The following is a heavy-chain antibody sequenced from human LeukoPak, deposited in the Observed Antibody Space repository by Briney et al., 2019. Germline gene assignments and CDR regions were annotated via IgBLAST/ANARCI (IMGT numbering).Heavy chain of an antibody. CDR3: AKDIGDGIAAALGMDV. Sequence: SGGSLRLSCAASGFTFDDYAMHWVRQAPGKGLEWVSGISWNSGSIGYADSVKGRFTISRDNAKNSLYLQMNSLRAEDTALYYCAKDIGDGIAAALGMDVWGQGTTVTVSS. CDR1: GFTFDDYA. D-gene: IGHD6-13*01. J-gene: IGHJ6*02. V-gene: IGHV3-9*01. CDR2: ISWNSGSI.